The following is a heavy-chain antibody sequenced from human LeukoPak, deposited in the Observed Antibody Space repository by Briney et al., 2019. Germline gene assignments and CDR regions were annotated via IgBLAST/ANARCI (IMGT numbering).Heavy chain of an antibody. CDR2: ITSSSDI. V-gene: IGHV3-69-1*01. D-gene: IGHD6-13*01. Sequence: GGSLRLSCAASGFTVSSNYMSWVRQAPGKGLEWVSSITSSSDIYYADSVKGRFTISRDNAKNSLYLQMNSLRAEDTAVYYCARDAIAAAGTPNGFQDWGQGTLVTVSS. J-gene: IGHJ1*01. CDR3: ARDAIAAAGTPNGFQD. CDR1: GFTVSSNY.